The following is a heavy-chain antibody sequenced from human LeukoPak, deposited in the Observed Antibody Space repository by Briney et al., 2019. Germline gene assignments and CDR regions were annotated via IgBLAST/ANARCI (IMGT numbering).Heavy chain of an antibody. Sequence: GGSLPLSCAASRFTFSSYGMHWVRQAPGKGLEWVALIWYDGSSKHYADSLRGRFTISRDNSKNTLYLQMNGLRAEDTAVYYCAKQMDHVHSSSWWWGFDYWGQGTLVTVSS. CDR1: RFTFSSYG. CDR3: AKQMDHVHSSSWWWGFDY. CDR2: IWYDGSSK. V-gene: IGHV3-30*02. D-gene: IGHD6-13*01. J-gene: IGHJ4*02.